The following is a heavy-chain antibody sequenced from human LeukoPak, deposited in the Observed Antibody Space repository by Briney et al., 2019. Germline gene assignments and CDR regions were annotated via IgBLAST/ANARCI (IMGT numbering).Heavy chain of an antibody. V-gene: IGHV3-9*01. CDR1: GFTFDDYA. D-gene: IGHD3-22*01. CDR2: ISWNSGSI. Sequence: GGSLRLSCAASGFTFDDYAMHWVRQAPGKGLEWVSGISWNSGSIGYADSVKGRFTISRDNAKNSLYLQMNSLRAEDTALYYCAKDRNYDSSGYFDYWGQGTLVTVSS. J-gene: IGHJ4*02. CDR3: AKDRNYDSSGYFDY.